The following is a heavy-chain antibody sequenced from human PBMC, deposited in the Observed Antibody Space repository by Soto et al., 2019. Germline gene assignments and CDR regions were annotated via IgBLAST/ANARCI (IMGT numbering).Heavy chain of an antibody. D-gene: IGHD2-15*01. Sequence: QVQLVQSGAEVKKPGASVKVSCKASGYTFNNYGISWVRQAPGQGLEWMGWIGPYNGNTDHAQNFQGRVTMTTDTSTNTAYMELRSLRSDDTALYYCARCYCRVGRCYTCWHFDLWGRGTLVTVSS. CDR1: GYTFNNYG. CDR3: ARCYCRVGRCYTCWHFDL. J-gene: IGHJ2*01. V-gene: IGHV1-18*01. CDR2: IGPYNGNT.